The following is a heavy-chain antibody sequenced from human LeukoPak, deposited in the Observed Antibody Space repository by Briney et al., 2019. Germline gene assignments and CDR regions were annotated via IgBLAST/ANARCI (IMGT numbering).Heavy chain of an antibody. V-gene: IGHV3-23*01. CDR1: GFTFSSYA. CDR2: ISGSGGST. J-gene: IGHJ6*03. D-gene: IGHD3-10*01. Sequence: PGGSLRISCAASGFTFSSYAMSWVRQAPGEGLEWVSAISGSGGSTYYADSVKGRFTISRDNSKNTLYLQMNSLRAEDTAVYYCAKHVWFGENYMDVWGKGTTVTVSS. CDR3: AKHVWFGENYMDV.